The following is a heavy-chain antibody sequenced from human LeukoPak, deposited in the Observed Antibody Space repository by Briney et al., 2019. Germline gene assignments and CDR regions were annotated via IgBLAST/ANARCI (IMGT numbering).Heavy chain of an antibody. CDR1: GFTFSNYW. CDR2: ISGDGRNT. V-gene: IGHV3-74*01. D-gene: IGHD5-18*01. Sequence: PGGSLRLSCTASGFTFSNYWMHWVRQAPGKGLMWVSRISGDGRNTHYADSVKGRFTISRDNAKNTLYLQIDSLRAEDTAVYYCAKELRYGDWGQGTLVTVSS. J-gene: IGHJ4*02. CDR3: AKELRYGD.